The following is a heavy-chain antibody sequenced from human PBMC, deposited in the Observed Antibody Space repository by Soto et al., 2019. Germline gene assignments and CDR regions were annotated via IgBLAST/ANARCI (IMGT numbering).Heavy chain of an antibody. CDR2: ISSSSSYI. Sequence: ESGGGLVKPGGSLRLSCAASGFTFSSYSMNWVRQAPGKGLEWVSSISSSSSYIYYADSVKGRFTISRDNAKNSLYLQMNSLRAEETAVYYCARELNHCSGGSCYAYYYYGMDVWGQGTTVTVSS. J-gene: IGHJ6*02. D-gene: IGHD2-15*01. V-gene: IGHV3-21*01. CDR3: ARELNHCSGGSCYAYYYYGMDV. CDR1: GFTFSSYS.